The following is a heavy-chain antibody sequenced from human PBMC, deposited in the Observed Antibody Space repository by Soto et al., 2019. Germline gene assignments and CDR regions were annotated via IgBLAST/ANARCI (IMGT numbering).Heavy chain of an antibody. V-gene: IGHV3-30-3*01. D-gene: IGHD3-9*01. Sequence: GGSLRLSCAASGFTFSSYAMHWVRQAPGKGLEWVAVISYDGSNKYYADSVKGRFTISRDNSKNTLYLQMNSLRAEDTAVYYCARDGGLTGPPYYYYGMDVWGQGTTVTVSS. J-gene: IGHJ6*02. CDR3: ARDGGLTGPPYYYYGMDV. CDR1: GFTFSSYA. CDR2: ISYDGSNK.